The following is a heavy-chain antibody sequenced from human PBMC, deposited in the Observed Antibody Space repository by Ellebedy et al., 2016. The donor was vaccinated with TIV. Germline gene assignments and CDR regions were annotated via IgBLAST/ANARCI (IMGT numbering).Heavy chain of an antibody. J-gene: IGHJ3*02. D-gene: IGHD5-12*01. CDR3: AKDGRGHSYGDAFDI. CDR1: GFTFNSYG. V-gene: IGHV3-30*18. CDR2: ISYDGRNK. Sequence: PGGSLRLSCAASGFTFNSYGMHWVRQAPGKGLEWVAVISYDGRNKDSADSAKGRFTISRDNSTNTGYLQMNRLRPEETAVYYCAKDGRGHSYGDAFDIWGQGTMVTVSS.